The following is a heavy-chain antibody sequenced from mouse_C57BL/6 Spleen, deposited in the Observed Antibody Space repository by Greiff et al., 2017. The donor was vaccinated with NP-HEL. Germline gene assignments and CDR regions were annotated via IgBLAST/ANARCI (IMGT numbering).Heavy chain of an antibody. CDR3: ARVVTGTVPYYFDY. Sequence: VQRVESGPELVKPGASVKISCKASGFAFSSYWMNWVKQRPGKGLEWIGRIYPGDGDTNYNGKFKGKATLTADKSSSTAYMQLSSLTSEDSAVYFSARVVTGTVPYYFDYWGQGTTLTVSS. D-gene: IGHD4-1*01. J-gene: IGHJ2*01. CDR1: GFAFSSYW. CDR2: IYPGDGDT. V-gene: IGHV1-82*01.